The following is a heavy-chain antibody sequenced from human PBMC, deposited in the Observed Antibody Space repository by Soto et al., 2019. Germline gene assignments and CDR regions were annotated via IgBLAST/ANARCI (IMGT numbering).Heavy chain of an antibody. CDR1: GGSISSTNYY. J-gene: IGHJ5*02. CDR2: IYYSGTT. CDR3: ARPTYDSTGYFT. D-gene: IGHD3-22*01. V-gene: IGHV4-39*01. Sequence: SETLSLTCTVSGGSISSTNYYWAWIRQPPGKGLEWIGSIYYSGTTFYNPSLKSRVTIYVNTSKNQISLELSSVTAADTAVYYCARPTYDSTGYFTWGQGTLVTVSS.